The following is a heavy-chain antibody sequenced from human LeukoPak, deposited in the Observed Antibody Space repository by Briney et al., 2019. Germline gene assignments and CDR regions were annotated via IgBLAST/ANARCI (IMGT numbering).Heavy chain of an antibody. D-gene: IGHD3-16*01. V-gene: IGHV4-59*01. J-gene: IGHJ4*02. Sequence: SETLSLTCTVSGGSMSTYYWSWIRQPPGKGLEWIGYIYYTGSTNYDPSLESRVTMSVHMSKNQFSLRLNFVTAADTAVYYWARGGTAFDYWGQGTLVTVSS. CDR3: ARGGTAFDY. CDR1: GGSMSTYY. CDR2: IYYTGST.